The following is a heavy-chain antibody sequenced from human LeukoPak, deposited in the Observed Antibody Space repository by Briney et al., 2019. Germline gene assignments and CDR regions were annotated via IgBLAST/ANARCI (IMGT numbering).Heavy chain of an antibody. J-gene: IGHJ4*02. CDR1: GFTFSSYG. D-gene: IGHD6-19*01. CDR2: ISSEGRDK. Sequence: PGRSLRLSCAASGFTFSSYGMHWVRQAPGKGLEWVAVISSEGRDKYYAEPVKGRFTISRDNPKNTLYLQMDSLRAEDTAVYYCAKDWGYASGTFFVNWGQGTLVTVSS. CDR3: AKDWGYASGTFFVN. V-gene: IGHV3-30*18.